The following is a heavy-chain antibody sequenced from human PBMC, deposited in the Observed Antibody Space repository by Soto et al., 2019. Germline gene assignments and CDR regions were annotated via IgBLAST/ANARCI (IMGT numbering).Heavy chain of an antibody. J-gene: IGHJ5*02. V-gene: IGHV3-7*05. CDR2: IKQDGSEK. Sequence: PGGSLRLSCAASGFTFSSYWMSWVRQAPGKGLEWVANIKQDGSEKYYVDSVKGRFTISRDNAKNSLYLQMHSLTASDTAMYYCARLNPGYSYGHLWGQGTLVTVSS. CDR3: ARLNPGYSYGHL. D-gene: IGHD5-18*01. CDR1: GFTFSSYW.